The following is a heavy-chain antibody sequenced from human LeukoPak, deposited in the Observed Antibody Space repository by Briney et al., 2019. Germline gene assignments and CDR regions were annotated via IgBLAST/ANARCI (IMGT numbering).Heavy chain of an antibody. CDR1: GFTFNTYS. J-gene: IGHJ4*02. D-gene: IGHD2-2*02. CDR2: ISWTSDYI. V-gene: IGHV3-21*04. Sequence: GGSLRLSCAASGFTFNTYSMTWVRQAPGKGLEWVSSISWTSDYIYYADSVKGRFTISRDNSKNTLYLQMNSLRAEDTAVYYCAKYTYEFDYWGQGTLVTVSS. CDR3: AKYTYEFDY.